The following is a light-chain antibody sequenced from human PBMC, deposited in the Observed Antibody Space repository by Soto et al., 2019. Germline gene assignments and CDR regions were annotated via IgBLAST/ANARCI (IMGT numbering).Light chain of an antibody. CDR2: DVS. J-gene: IGKJ1*01. V-gene: IGKV3-20*01. CDR1: QSVSKTY. CDR3: QQYGTLPWT. Sequence: EIVLTQSPGTLSLSPGERATLSCRASQSVSKTYLAWYQQKSGQAPSLLMFDVSSRATGIPDRFSGSGSGTDFTLTISRLEPGDCAVYYGQQYGTLPWTFGQGTKVEIK.